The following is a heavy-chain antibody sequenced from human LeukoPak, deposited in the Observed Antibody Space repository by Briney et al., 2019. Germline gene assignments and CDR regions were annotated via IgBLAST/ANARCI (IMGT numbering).Heavy chain of an antibody. J-gene: IGHJ5*02. D-gene: IGHD1-26*01. CDR3: ARATRSRASWP. V-gene: IGHV3-21*01. CDR2: ISSSSSYI. Sequence: GGSLRLSCAASGFTFSSYSMNWVRQAPAKGLEWGSSISSSSSYIYYADSVKGRFTISRDNAKTSLYLQMNSLRAEDTAVYYCARATRSRASWPWGQGTLVTVSS. CDR1: GFTFSSYS.